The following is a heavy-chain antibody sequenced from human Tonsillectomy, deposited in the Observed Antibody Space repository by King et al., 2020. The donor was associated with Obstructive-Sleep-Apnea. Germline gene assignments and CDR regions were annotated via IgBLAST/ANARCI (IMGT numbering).Heavy chain of an antibody. V-gene: IGHV4-61*01. CDR2: IYYSGST. CDR1: GGSVSSGSYY. CDR3: ARDTKSGFSGYRGGNGMDV. J-gene: IGHJ6*02. Sequence: QLQESGPGLVKPSETLSLTCTVSGGSVSSGSYYWSWIRQPPGKGLEWIGYIYYSGSTNYNPSLKSRVTISVDTSKNQFSLKLSSVTAADTAVYYCARDTKSGFSGYRGGNGMDVWGQGTTVTVSS. D-gene: IGHD5-12*01.